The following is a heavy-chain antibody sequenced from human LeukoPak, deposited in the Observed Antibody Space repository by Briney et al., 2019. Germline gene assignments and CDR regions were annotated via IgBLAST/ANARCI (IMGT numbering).Heavy chain of an antibody. CDR1: GGSISSGSYY. J-gene: IGHJ4*02. D-gene: IGHD3-10*01. CDR2: IYTSGST. V-gene: IGHV4-61*02. Sequence: SETLSLTCTVSGGSISSGSYYWSWIRQPAGKGLEWIGRIYTSGSTNYNPSLKSRVTISMDTSKNQFSLNLRSVTAADTAVYYCARAPDDYGSGSYFFDYWGQGTLVTVSS. CDR3: ARAPDDYGSGSYFFDY.